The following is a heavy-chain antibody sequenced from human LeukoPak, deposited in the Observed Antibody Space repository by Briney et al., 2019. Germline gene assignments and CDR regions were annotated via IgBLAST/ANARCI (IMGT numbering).Heavy chain of an antibody. CDR2: INPNSGGT. D-gene: IGHD2-8*01. V-gene: IGHV1-2*02. Sequence: GASVTVSCKASGYTFTGYYMHWVRQAPGQGLEWMGWINPNSGGTNYAQKFQGRVTMTRDTSISTAYMELSRLRSDDTAVYYCARISGSVLYYYYGMDAWGQGTTVTVYS. CDR1: GYTFTGYY. J-gene: IGHJ6*02. CDR3: ARISGSVLYYYYGMDA.